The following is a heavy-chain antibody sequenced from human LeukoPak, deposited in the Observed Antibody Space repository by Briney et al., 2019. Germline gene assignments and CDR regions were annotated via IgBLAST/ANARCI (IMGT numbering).Heavy chain of an antibody. Sequence: SETLSLTCTVSGVSISSGSHFWSWIRQPAGKGLEWIGRIFARGSTNYNPSLQSRVTISVDTSKNQFSLKLSSVTAADAAVYYCARGPGSYSKEAFDMWGQGTMVTVSS. J-gene: IGHJ3*02. CDR1: GVSISSGSHF. CDR3: ARGPGSYSKEAFDM. V-gene: IGHV4-61*02. D-gene: IGHD3-10*01. CDR2: IFARGST.